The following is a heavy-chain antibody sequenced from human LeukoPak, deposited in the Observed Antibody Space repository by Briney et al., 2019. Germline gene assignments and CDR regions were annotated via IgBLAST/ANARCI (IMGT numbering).Heavy chain of an antibody. D-gene: IGHD1-14*01. V-gene: IGHV1-8*01. Sequence: GASVKVSCKASGYSFTSFDISWVRQAAGQGLEWMGWMNPNSGNTGYAQKFKGRVSMTRDTSINTAYMELNSLTSEDTAVYYCARVTRYYYGMDVWGQGATVTVSS. CDR3: ARVTRYYYGMDV. CDR1: GYSFTSFD. J-gene: IGHJ6*02. CDR2: MNPNSGNT.